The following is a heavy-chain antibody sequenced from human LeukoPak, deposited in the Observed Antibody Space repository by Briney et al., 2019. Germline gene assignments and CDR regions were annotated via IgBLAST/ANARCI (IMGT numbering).Heavy chain of an antibody. V-gene: IGHV3-30*02. CDR3: ARSISVTTRSDFDY. CDR2: IRYDGSAQ. Sequence: GGSLRLSCGATGFSFSNFGMHWVRQAPGKGLEWVAYIRYDGSAQYYVDSVKGRFTISRDNSKRTLYLQMNSLRAEDTAVCYCARSISVTTRSDFDYWGQGTLVTVSS. J-gene: IGHJ4*02. D-gene: IGHD4-17*01. CDR1: GFSFSNFG.